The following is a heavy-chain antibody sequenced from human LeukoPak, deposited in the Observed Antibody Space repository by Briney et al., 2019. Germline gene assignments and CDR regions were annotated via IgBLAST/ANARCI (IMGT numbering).Heavy chain of an antibody. D-gene: IGHD2-2*01. V-gene: IGHV3-23*01. J-gene: IGHJ4*02. CDR3: AKDPGYQVVYCFDY. CDR1: GFTISSYS. CDR2: ISGSGGST. Sequence: GGSLRLSCAASGFTISSYSMSWVRQAPGKGLEWVSGISGSGGSTDYADSVKGRFTISRDDSKNTLYLQMNSLRVEDTAVYYCAKDPGYQVVYCFDYWGQGTLVTVSS.